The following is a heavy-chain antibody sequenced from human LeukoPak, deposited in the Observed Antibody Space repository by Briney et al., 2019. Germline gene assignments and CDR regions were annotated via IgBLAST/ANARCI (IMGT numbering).Heavy chain of an antibody. Sequence: LETLSLTCAVYGGSFSGYYWSWIPQPPGKGLEWIGEINHSGSTNYNPSLKSRVTISVDTSKNQFSLKLSSVTAADTAVYYCARGPVRGGGYYNGMDVWGQGTTVTVS. CDR2: INHSGST. V-gene: IGHV4-34*01. CDR3: ARGPVRGGGYYNGMDV. CDR1: GGSFSGYY. D-gene: IGHD3-10*02. J-gene: IGHJ6*02.